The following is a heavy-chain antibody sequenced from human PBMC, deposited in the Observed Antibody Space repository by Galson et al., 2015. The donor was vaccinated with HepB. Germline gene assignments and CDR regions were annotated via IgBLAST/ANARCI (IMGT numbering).Heavy chain of an antibody. Sequence: SLRLSCAASGFTFSSYGMHWVRQAPGKGLEWVAVIWYDGSNKYYADSVKGRFTISRDNSKNTLYLQMNSLRAEDTAVYYCARSMYNYYDSSGYYYVLLVGYWGQGTLVTVSS. CDR2: IWYDGSNK. CDR3: ARSMYNYYDSSGYYYVLLVGY. V-gene: IGHV3-33*08. J-gene: IGHJ4*02. CDR1: GFTFSSYG. D-gene: IGHD3-22*01.